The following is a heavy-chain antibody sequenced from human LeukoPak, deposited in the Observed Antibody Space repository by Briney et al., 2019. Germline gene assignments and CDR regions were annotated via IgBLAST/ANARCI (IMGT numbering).Heavy chain of an antibody. V-gene: IGHV4-61*02. J-gene: IGHJ4*02. Sequence: PSETLSFTCTVSGGSISSSSYYWSWIRQPAGKGLEWIGRIYSSGTTNCNPSLESRVTMSADTSKNQISLNLTSVTAADTAVYYCARGGGFYNPLGYWGQGTLVTVSS. CDR2: IYSSGTT. CDR3: ARGGGFYNPLGY. CDR1: GGSISSSSYY. D-gene: IGHD1-1*01.